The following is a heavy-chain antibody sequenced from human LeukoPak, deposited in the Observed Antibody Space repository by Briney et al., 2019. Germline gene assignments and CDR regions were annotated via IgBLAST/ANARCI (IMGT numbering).Heavy chain of an antibody. Sequence: GESLEISCKGSGYLFTSYWIGWVRQMPGKGLEGMGIIYPGDSDTRYSPSFQGQVTISADKSISTAYLQWSSLKASDTAMYYCATSPGYGDYFGWFDPWGQGTLVTVSS. CDR2: IYPGDSDT. CDR3: ATSPGYGDYFGWFDP. V-gene: IGHV5-51*01. J-gene: IGHJ5*02. D-gene: IGHD4-17*01. CDR1: GYLFTSYW.